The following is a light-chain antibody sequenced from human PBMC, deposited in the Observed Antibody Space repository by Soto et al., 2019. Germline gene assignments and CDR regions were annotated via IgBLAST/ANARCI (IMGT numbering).Light chain of an antibody. J-gene: IGKJ2*01. V-gene: IGKV3-15*01. CDR3: QQYNNWPPNT. Sequence: EIVMTQSPATLSVSPGERATLSCRASQSVSSNLAWYQQKPGQAPRRLIYGASTRATGIPARFSGSGSGTEFPLTISSLQSEDLAVYYCQQYNNWPPNTFGQGTKLEIK. CDR1: QSVSSN. CDR2: GAS.